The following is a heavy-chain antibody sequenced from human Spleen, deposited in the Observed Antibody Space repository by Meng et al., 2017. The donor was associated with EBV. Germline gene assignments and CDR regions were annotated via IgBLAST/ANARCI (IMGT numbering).Heavy chain of an antibody. CDR2: ISADNRHT. Sequence: QFQLVKSRPAVKKPGTAAKVSSKASGYTFPKYGFSRVRQAPGQGIEWMGWISADNRHTNYAQNLQGRVTMTTDTSTSTAYMEMRSLRSDDTAMYYCARAKFGWFDPWGQGTLVTVSS. CDR3: ARAKFGWFDP. CDR1: GYTFPKYG. D-gene: IGHD3-10*02. J-gene: IGHJ5*02. V-gene: IGHV1-18*01.